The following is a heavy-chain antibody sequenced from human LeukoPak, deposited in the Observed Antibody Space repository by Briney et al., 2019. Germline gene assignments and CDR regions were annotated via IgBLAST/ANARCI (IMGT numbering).Heavy chain of an antibody. J-gene: IGHJ4*02. V-gene: IGHV1-46*02. CDR3: ARDWGIRGYYDSSGYQNPFDY. CDR1: GYTFNNYA. D-gene: IGHD3-22*01. Sequence: ASVKVSCKASGYTFNNYAMNWVRQAPGQGLEWMGIINPSGGSTSYAQKFQGRVTMTRDMSTSTVYMELSSLRSEDTAVYYCARDWGIRGYYDSSGYQNPFDYWGQGTLVTVSS. CDR2: INPSGGST.